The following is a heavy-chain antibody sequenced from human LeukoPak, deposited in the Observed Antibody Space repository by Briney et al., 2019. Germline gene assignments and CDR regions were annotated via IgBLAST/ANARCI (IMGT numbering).Heavy chain of an antibody. Sequence: SETLSLTCAVYGGSFSGYYWSWIRQPPGKGLEWIGEINHSGSTNYNPSLKSRVTISVDTSKNQFSLKLSSVTAADTAVYYCARESIAAAQAFDIWGQGTMVTVSS. D-gene: IGHD6-13*01. V-gene: IGHV4-34*09. CDR2: INHSGST. J-gene: IGHJ3*02. CDR1: GGSFSGYY. CDR3: ARESIAAAQAFDI.